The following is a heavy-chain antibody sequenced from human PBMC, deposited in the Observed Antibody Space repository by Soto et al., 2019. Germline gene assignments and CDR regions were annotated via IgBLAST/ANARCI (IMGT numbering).Heavy chain of an antibody. D-gene: IGHD3-10*01. CDR3: ARMSASGSLNWFDP. V-gene: IGHV1-8*01. J-gene: IGHJ5*02. CDR1: GYTFTNYE. CDR2: MNPGSGNT. Sequence: QVQLVQSGAEVKKPGASVKVSCKASGYTFTNYEINWVRQASGQGLEWMGWMNPGSGNTGYAHKFQRRVTMTRNISISTAYMELSSLGSDDTAIYYCARMSASGSLNWFDPWGQGTLVTVSS.